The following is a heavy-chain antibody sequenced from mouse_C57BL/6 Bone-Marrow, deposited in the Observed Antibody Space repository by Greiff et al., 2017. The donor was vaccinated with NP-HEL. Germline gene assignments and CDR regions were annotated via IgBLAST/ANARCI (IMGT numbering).Heavy chain of an antibody. J-gene: IGHJ1*03. D-gene: IGHD2-4*01. Sequence: QVQLQQSGAELVRPGASVTLSCKASGYTFTDYEMHWVKQTPVHGLEWIGAIDPETGGTAYNQKFKGKAIMTADKSSSTAYMELRSLTSEDSAVYFCTRGGLRGSWYFDVWGTGTTVTVSS. CDR3: TRGGLRGSWYFDV. V-gene: IGHV1-15*01. CDR2: IDPETGGT. CDR1: GYTFTDYE.